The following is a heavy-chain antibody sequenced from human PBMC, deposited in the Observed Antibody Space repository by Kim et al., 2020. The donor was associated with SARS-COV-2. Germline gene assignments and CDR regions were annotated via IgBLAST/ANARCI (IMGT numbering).Heavy chain of an antibody. CDR1: GFSVSANY. D-gene: IGHD3-16*01. Sequence: GGSLRLSCEASGFSVSANYMMWVRQAPGKGLEWVSIIYSNGNKYYGESVQGRFTISRDNSKNTVFLQMNDLRAEDTAVYYCASRLRFGWGQGALVTVSS. CDR2: IYSNGNK. J-gene: IGHJ4*02. CDR3: ASRLRFG. V-gene: IGHV3-66*01.